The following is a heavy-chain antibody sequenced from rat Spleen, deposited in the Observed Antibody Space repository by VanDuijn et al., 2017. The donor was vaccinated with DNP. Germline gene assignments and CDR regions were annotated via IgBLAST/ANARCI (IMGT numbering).Heavy chain of an antibody. CDR3: TRRLPGFKRGAMDV. D-gene: IGHD1-4*01. CDR1: GFTFSDYY. Sequence: EVQLVESGGDLVQPGRSLKLSCAASGFTFSDYYMAWVRRAPAKGLEWVAYIRYDGGSTYYGDSVKGRFTISRDNAKNTLYLQMNSLRSEDTATYYCTRRLPGFKRGAMDVWGQGTSVTVSS. CDR2: IRYDGGST. J-gene: IGHJ4*01. V-gene: IGHV5-22*01.